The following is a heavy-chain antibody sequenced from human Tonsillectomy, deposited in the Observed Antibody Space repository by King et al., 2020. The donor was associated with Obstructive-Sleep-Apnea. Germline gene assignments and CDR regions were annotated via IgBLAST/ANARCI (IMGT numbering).Heavy chain of an antibody. CDR2: IIPIFGTP. CDR3: ARSEFRSNNDCPDSHFDY. J-gene: IGHJ4*02. V-gene: IGHV1-69*13. Sequence: QLVQSGAEVKKPGSSVKISCKPSGGTFSTYAMTWVRQAPGQGLEWVRGIIPIFGTPNYARKFQGRVTISADESTSTAYMELNTLTPEDTAFYYCARSEFRSNNDCPDSHFDYWGQGTLVTVSA. CDR1: GGTFSTYA. D-gene: IGHD2-21*02.